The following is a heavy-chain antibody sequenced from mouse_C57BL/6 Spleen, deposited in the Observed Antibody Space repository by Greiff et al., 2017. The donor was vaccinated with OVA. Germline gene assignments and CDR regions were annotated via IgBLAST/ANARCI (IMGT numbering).Heavy chain of an antibody. CDR2: ISNGGGST. CDR1: GFTFSDYY. CDR3: ARHHDYGSSFYYAMDY. V-gene: IGHV5-12*01. Sequence: EVQRVESGGGLVQPGGSLKLSCAASGFTFSDYYMYWVRQTPEKRLEWVAYISNGGGSTYYPDTVKGRFTISRDNAKNTLYLQMSRLKSEDTAMYYCARHHDYGSSFYYAMDYWGQGTSVTVSS. J-gene: IGHJ4*01. D-gene: IGHD1-1*01.